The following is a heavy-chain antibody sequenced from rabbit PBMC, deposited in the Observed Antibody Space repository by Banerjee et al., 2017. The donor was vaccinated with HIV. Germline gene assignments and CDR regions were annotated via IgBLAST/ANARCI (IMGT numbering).Heavy chain of an antibody. D-gene: IGHD4-1*01. Sequence: QQQLEESGGGLVKPGGNLTLTCKASGIDFSGGYDICWVRQAPGKGLEWIGCIYTGSSGSTYYASWAKGRFTISKTSSTTVTLQMTSLTAADTATYFCTTQLDDSRAVWGPGTLVTVS. CDR1: GIDFSGGYD. CDR2: IYTGSSGST. CDR3: TTQLDDSRAV. J-gene: IGHJ4*01. V-gene: IGHV1S45*01.